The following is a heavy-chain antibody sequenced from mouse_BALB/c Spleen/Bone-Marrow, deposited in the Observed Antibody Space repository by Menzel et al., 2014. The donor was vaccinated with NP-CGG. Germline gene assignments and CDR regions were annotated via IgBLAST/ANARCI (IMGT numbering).Heavy chain of an antibody. V-gene: IGHV2-3*01. CDR2: IWGDGST. D-gene: IGHD2-10*02. CDR1: GFSLTSYG. CDR3: ARLAKTWYFDV. J-gene: IGHJ1*01. Sequence: QVQLQQSGPGLVAPSQSLSITCTVSGFSLTSYGVSWVRQPPGKGLECLGVIWGDGSTNYHSALISRLSISKDNSKSQVFIKLNSLQTDDTATSYCARLAKTWYFDVWGAGTTVTVSS.